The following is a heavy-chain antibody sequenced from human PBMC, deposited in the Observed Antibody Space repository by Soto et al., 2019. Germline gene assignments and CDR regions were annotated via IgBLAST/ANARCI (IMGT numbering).Heavy chain of an antibody. CDR3: AKYQPMTQPRPYLDY. D-gene: IGHD3-22*01. CDR1: GFTFSSYA. CDR2: ISSSGGST. J-gene: IGHJ4*02. Sequence: EVQLLESGGDLIQPGGSLRLSCAASGFTFSSYAMSWVRQAPGKGVGWVSAISSSGGSTFYADSVKGRFTISRDNSRNTLYLQMNSLRAEDTAIYYCAKYQPMTQPRPYLDYWGQGTLVTVSS. V-gene: IGHV3-23*01.